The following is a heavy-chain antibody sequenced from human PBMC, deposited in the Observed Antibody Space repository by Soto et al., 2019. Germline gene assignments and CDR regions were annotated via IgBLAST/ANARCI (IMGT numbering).Heavy chain of an antibody. CDR3: NRGSEFDFWSGYL. V-gene: IGHV1-69*06. CDR1: GGTSTRYA. J-gene: IGHJ4*02. Sequence: QERLVQSGADVRKPGSSAKVSCKVTGGTSTRYAINWVRQAPGQGLEWMGGIVPMFGTSKYAQKFQGRVTITADTSTNIAYMEFRSLRSEGTAVYYCNRGSEFDFWSGYLWGQGPLVSVSS. CDR2: IVPMFGTS. D-gene: IGHD3-3*01.